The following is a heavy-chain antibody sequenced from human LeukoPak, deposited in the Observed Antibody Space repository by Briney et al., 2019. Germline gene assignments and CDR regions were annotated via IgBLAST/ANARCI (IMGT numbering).Heavy chain of an antibody. CDR2: INHSGST. CDR1: GGSFSGYY. CDR3: ATAYYYDSARANAFDI. D-gene: IGHD3-22*01. V-gene: IGHV4-34*01. Sequence: SETLSLTCAVYGGSFSGYYWSWIRQPPGKGLEWIGEINHSGSTNYNPSLKSRVTISVDTSKNQFSLKLSSVTAADTAVYYCATAYYYDSARANAFDIWGQGTMVTVSS. J-gene: IGHJ3*02.